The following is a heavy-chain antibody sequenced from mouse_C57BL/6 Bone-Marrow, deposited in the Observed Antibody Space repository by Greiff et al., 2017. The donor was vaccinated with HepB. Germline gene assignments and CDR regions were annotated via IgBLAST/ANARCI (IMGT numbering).Heavy chain of an antibody. CDR2: ISNLAYSI. CDR3: ARQKYALDAMDY. J-gene: IGHJ4*01. CDR1: GFTFSDYG. D-gene: IGHD5-1-1*01. V-gene: IGHV5-15*01. Sequence: EVKLMESGGGLVQPGGSLKLSCAASGFTFSDYGMAWVRQAPRKGPEWVAFISNLAYSIYYADTVTGRFTISRENAKNTLYLEMSSLRSEDTAMYYCARQKYALDAMDYWGQGTSVTVSS.